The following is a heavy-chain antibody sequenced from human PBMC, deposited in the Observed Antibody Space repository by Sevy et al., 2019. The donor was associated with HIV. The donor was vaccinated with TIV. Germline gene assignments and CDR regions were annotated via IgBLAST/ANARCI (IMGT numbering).Heavy chain of an antibody. D-gene: IGHD3-22*01. Sequence: GGSLRLSCAASGSTFSSYAMSWVRQAPGKGLEWVSAISGSGGSTYYADSVKGRFTISRDNSKNTLYLQMNSLRAEDTAVYYCAKDLSRHTTQAYYYDSSGRGDAFDIWGQGTMVTVSS. V-gene: IGHV3-23*01. CDR2: ISGSGGST. CDR1: GSTFSSYA. J-gene: IGHJ3*02. CDR3: AKDLSRHTTQAYYYDSSGRGDAFDI.